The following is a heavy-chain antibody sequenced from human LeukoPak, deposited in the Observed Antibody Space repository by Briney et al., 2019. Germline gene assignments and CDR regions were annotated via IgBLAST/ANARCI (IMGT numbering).Heavy chain of an antibody. CDR3: ARAPANAPTDY. J-gene: IGHJ4*02. D-gene: IGHD2-2*01. Sequence: SETLSLTCIDSGGSISTSQYWGWIRQPPGKGLEWIGEINHSGSTNYNPSLKSRVTISVDTSKNQFSLKLSSVTAADTAVYYCARAPANAPTDYWGQGTLVTVSS. CDR2: INHSGST. V-gene: IGHV4/OR15-8*01. CDR1: GGSISTSQY.